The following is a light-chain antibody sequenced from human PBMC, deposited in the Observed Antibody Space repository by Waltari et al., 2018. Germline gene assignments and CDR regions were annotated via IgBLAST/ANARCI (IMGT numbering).Light chain of an antibody. J-gene: IGKJ2*01. CDR1: RATANN. Sequence: EIVMTQSPATLSVSPGGGATLSCRASRATANNVAWYQQRPGQPLRLLIFDASTRATGIPERFSGSWSGPEFTLTISSLQSEDSAVYFCQQFNTGYSFGQGTKLEI. V-gene: IGKV3-15*01. CDR2: DAS. CDR3: QQFNTGYS.